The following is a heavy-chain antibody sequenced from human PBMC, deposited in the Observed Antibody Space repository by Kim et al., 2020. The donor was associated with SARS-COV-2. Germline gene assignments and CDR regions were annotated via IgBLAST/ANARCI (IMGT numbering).Heavy chain of an antibody. CDR3: ARVTFSATYLIDY. Sequence: GGSLRLSCAASGFMFSPYRMHWVRQAPGKGLVWVSRINGNGSITNYADSVKGRFTISRDNAKNTLYLQMNSLRAEDTAVYYCARVTFSATYLIDYWGQGT. V-gene: IGHV3-74*01. CDR1: GFMFSPYR. D-gene: IGHD1-26*01. CDR2: INGNGSIT. J-gene: IGHJ4*02.